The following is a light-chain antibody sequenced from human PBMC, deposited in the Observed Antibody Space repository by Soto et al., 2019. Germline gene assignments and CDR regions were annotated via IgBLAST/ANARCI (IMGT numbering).Light chain of an antibody. V-gene: IGKV1-13*02. CDR1: QDIRGA. CDR3: QQFNTYPIT. J-gene: IGKJ5*01. Sequence: AIQLTQSPSSLSASLGDRVTITCRASQDIRGALAWYQQKPGKPTKLLIFDVSSLQRGVPSRFSGSGSWTDFTLTISSLQPEDFATYFCQQFNTYPITVGRGTRLEIK. CDR2: DVS.